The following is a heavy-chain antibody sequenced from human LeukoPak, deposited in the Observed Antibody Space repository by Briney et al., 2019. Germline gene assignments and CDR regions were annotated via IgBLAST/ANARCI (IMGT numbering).Heavy chain of an antibody. CDR3: ARDNTYYDFWSGYFSLGDLFGLDY. J-gene: IGHJ4*02. Sequence: ASVTVSCKASGYTFTGYYMHWVRQAPGQGLEWMGWINPNSGGTNYAQKFQGRVTMTRDTSISTAYMELSRLRSDDTAVYYCARDNTYYDFWSGYFSLGDLFGLDYWGQGTLVTVSS. V-gene: IGHV1-2*02. CDR2: INPNSGGT. D-gene: IGHD3-3*01. CDR1: GYTFTGYY.